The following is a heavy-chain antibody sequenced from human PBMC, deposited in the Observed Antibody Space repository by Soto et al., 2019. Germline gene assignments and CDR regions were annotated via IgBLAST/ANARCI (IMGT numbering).Heavy chain of an antibody. J-gene: IGHJ4*02. CDR3: AKDSLDYDFWSGYLGVFDY. CDR2: ISGSGGST. Sequence: EVQLLESGGGLVQPGGSPRLSCAASGFTFSSYAMSWVRQAPGKGLEWVSAISGSGGSTYYADSVKGRFTISRDNSKNTLYLQMNSLRAEDTAVYYCAKDSLDYDFWSGYLGVFDYWGQGTLVTVSS. D-gene: IGHD3-3*01. V-gene: IGHV3-23*01. CDR1: GFTFSSYA.